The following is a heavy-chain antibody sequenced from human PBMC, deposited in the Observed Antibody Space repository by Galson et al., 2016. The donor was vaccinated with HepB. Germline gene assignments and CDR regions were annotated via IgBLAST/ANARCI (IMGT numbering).Heavy chain of an antibody. CDR2: ISAGHGNT. D-gene: IGHD1-1*01. J-gene: IGHJ4*02. CDR3: TRVTKTGTTGY. CDR1: GNTFTSDA. Sequence: SVKVSCKASGNTFTSDALHWVRQAPGQGLEWIGWISAGHGNTHSSQKFQDRVSITRDTYASTAFIELRSLRSEDTAKYYFTRVTKTGTTGYWGQGTLVIVSS. V-gene: IGHV1-3*01.